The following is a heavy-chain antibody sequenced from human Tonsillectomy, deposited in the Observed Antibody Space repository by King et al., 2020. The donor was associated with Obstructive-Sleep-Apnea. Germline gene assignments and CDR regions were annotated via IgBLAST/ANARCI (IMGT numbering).Heavy chain of an antibody. CDR1: GFTFSKYA. CDR2: ITSNGGST. V-gene: IGHV3-64*01. Sequence: QLVESGGGLVQPGGSLSLSCAGTGFTFSKYAIHWVRQAPGKGLEYVSAITSNGGSTYYAKSVKGRFTISRDNSKNTLYLQMGSLRTEDMAVYYCARPEGYYFGSGSYYYWGQGTLVTVSS. CDR3: ARPEGYYFGSGSYYY. J-gene: IGHJ4*02. D-gene: IGHD3-10*01.